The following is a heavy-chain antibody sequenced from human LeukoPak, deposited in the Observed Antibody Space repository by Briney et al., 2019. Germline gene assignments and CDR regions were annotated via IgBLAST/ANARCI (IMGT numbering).Heavy chain of an antibody. CDR3: ARGGYYYDSSGYSHLPDY. CDR1: GYTFSTYD. CDR2: MNPNSGNT. D-gene: IGHD3-22*01. V-gene: IGHV1-8*01. Sequence: ASVKLSCKASGYTFSTYDINWVRQATGQGLEWMGWMNPNSGNTGYAQNLQGRVTMTRNTHINTAYMELSSLRSEDTAVYYCARGGYYYDSSGYSHLPDYWGQGTLVTVSA. J-gene: IGHJ4*02.